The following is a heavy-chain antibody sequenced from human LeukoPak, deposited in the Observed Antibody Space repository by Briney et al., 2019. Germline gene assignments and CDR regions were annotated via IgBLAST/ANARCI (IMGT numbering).Heavy chain of an antibody. CDR2: INHSGST. J-gene: IGHJ4*02. D-gene: IGHD2-15*01. CDR3: ARVPGRYCSGGSCYE. CDR1: GGSFSGYY. V-gene: IGHV4-34*01. Sequence: SETLSLTCAVYGGSFSGYYWSWIRQPPGKGLEWIGEINHSGSTNYNPSLKSRVTISVDTSKNQFSLKLSSVTAAGTAVYYCARVPGRYCSGGSCYEWGQGTLVTVSS.